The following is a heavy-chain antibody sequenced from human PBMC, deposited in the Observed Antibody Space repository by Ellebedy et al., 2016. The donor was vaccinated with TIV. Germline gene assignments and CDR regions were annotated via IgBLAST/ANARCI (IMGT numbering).Heavy chain of an antibody. J-gene: IGHJ6*02. CDR1: GHTFTNYW. CDR3: ARVNYDSFNYQYYGLDV. D-gene: IGHD3-22*01. V-gene: IGHV5-51*01. Sequence: GESLKISCRGFGHTFTNYWIAWVRQSPGRGLEWMGVIHPGNSETGYTPSFRGRVTFSVDRSTGTAFLQWSSLEASDTAIYFCARVNYDSFNYQYYGLDVWGQGTTVTVSS. CDR2: IHPGNSET.